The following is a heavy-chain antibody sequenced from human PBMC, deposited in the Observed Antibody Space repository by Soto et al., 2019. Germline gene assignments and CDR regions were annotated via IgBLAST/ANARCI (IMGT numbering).Heavy chain of an antibody. V-gene: IGHV3-48*01. CDR2: ISPGSDRM. J-gene: IGHJ3*01. CDR3: VRDYRYAFDL. D-gene: IGHD3-16*02. Sequence: QLVESGGGLVQPGGSLRLSCAASEFTFNTYSMNWVRQAPGKGLEWLSYISPGSDRMFYADSVKGRFVISRDNAKNSLYLQLHSLRAEDTALYYCVRDYRYAFDLWGQGTVVTVSS. CDR1: EFTFNTYS.